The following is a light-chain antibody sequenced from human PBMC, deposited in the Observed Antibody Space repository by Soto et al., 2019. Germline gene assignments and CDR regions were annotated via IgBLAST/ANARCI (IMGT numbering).Light chain of an antibody. CDR2: WAS. Sequence: DIVMTQSPDSLAVSLGERATINCKSSQSVLYSPNNKNYLAWYQKKPGQPPKLLIYWASNRQSGVHDRFSGSWSATDFTLTISSLQAEDVATYYCHQYADTPRTFGQGTKVEIK. J-gene: IGKJ1*01. CDR3: HQYADTPRT. V-gene: IGKV4-1*01. CDR1: QSVLYSPNNKNY.